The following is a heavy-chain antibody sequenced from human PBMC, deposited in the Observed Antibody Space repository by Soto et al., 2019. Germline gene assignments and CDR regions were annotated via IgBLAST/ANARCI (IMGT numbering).Heavy chain of an antibody. V-gene: IGHV3-23*01. D-gene: IGHD5-18*01. J-gene: IGHJ4*02. CDR2: ISGNAGNS. CDR3: AKELDSRGYFEY. CDR1: GFTFSSYA. Sequence: PGGSLRLSCAASGFTFSSYAMSWVRQAPGKGLEWVSAISGNAGNSYYADSVKGRFTISRDNSKNTLYLQMHSLRAEDTAVYYCAKELDSRGYFEYWGQGTLVTVSS.